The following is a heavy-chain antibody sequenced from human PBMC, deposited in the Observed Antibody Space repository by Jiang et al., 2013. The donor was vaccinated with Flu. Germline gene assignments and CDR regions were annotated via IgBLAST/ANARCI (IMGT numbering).Heavy chain of an antibody. J-gene: IGHJ5*02. Sequence: GAEVKKPGESLRISCRASGYRFTSYWVSWVRQVPGKGLEWLGRIDPSDSYSDYSPSFQGHVNISADRSSSTVYLQWSSLKASDTGMFYCARHNGPTVHQRSLPGNVWFDPGPGNPGHRLL. D-gene: IGHD4-23*01. CDR3: ARHNGPTVHQRSLPGNVWFDP. V-gene: IGHV5-10-1*01. CDR1: GYRFTSYW. CDR2: IDPSDSYS.